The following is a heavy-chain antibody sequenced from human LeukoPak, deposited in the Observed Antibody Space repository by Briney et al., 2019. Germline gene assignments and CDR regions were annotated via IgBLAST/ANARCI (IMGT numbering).Heavy chain of an antibody. J-gene: IGHJ4*02. V-gene: IGHV4-34*01. Sequence: SETLSLTCAVYGGSFSGYYWSWIRQPPGKGLEWIGEIKHSGSTNYNPSLKSRVTISVDTSKNQFSLKLSSVTAADTAVYYCARSYYDILTGYLFDYWGQGTLVTVSS. CDR3: ARSYYDILTGYLFDY. D-gene: IGHD3-9*01. CDR1: GGSFSGYY. CDR2: IKHSGST.